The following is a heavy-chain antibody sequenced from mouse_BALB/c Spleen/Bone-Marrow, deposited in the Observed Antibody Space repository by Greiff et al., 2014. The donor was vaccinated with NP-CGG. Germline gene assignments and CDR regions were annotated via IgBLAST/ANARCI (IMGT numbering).Heavy chain of an antibody. Sequence: QVQLKESGPGLVSPSQSLSITCTVSGFSLTSYGVHWVRQPPGKGLEWLGIIWAGGSTNYNSALMSRLSISKDNSKSQVFLKMNSLQTDDTAMYYCAREDGYFHYYAVDYWGQGTSVTVSS. D-gene: IGHD2-3*01. J-gene: IGHJ4*01. CDR1: GFSLTSYG. CDR3: AREDGYFHYYAVDY. V-gene: IGHV2-9*02. CDR2: IWAGGST.